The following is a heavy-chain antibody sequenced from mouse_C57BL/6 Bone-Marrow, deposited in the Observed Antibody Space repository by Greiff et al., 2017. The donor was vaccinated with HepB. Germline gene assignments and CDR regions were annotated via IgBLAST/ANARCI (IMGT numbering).Heavy chain of an antibody. CDR2: IWSGGST. V-gene: IGHV2-2*01. Sequence: QVQLQQSGPGLVQPSQCLSITCTVSGFSLTSYGVHWVRQSPGKGLEWLGVIWSGGSTDDNAAFISRLSISKDKSKSQVFYKMNRLQADDTAIDYCARNGNWDYFDDWGQGTTLTVSS. D-gene: IGHD4-1*01. CDR3: ARNGNWDYFDD. J-gene: IGHJ2*01. CDR1: GFSLTSYG.